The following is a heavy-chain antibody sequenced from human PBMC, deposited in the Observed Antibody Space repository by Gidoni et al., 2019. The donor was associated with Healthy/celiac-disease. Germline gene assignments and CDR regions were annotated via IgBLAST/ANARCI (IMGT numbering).Heavy chain of an antibody. CDR1: GGTFSSHA. Sequence: QVQLVQSGAEVKKPGSSVTVSCKASGGTFSSHAISWVRQAPGQGLEWMGGIIPIFGTANYAQKFQGRVTITADESTSTAYMELSSLRSEDTAVYYCARASALGYCSSTSCYPPDYWGQGTLVTVSS. J-gene: IGHJ4*02. CDR3: ARASALGYCSSTSCYPPDY. V-gene: IGHV1-69*01. CDR2: IIPIFGTA. D-gene: IGHD2-2*01.